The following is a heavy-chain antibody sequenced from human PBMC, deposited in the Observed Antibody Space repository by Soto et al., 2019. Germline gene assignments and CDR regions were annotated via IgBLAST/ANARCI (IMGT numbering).Heavy chain of an antibody. CDR1: SSSVSSYY. Sequence: QVQLQESGPGLVKPSETLSLTCTVSSSSVSSYYWNWIRQSPGKGLEWIGYIYYSGYTNYNPSLKSRITISVDTAKNQFSMKLSSVTPADKAVYYCAGGGMTTVPYWGQGPLVTVSS. CDR3: AGGGMTTVPY. J-gene: IGHJ4*02. D-gene: IGHD4-17*01. CDR2: IYYSGYT. V-gene: IGHV4-59*02.